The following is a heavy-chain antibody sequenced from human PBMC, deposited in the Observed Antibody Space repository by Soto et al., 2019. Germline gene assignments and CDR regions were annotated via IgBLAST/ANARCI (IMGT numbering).Heavy chain of an antibody. V-gene: IGHV4-59*08. Sequence: LSLTCTVSGGSISSYYWSWIRQPPGKGLEWIGYIYYSGSTNYNPSLKSRVTISVDTSKNQFSLKLSSVTAADTAVYYCARQRRGYYDSSGYFDYWGQGTLVTVSS. J-gene: IGHJ4*02. CDR2: IYYSGST. D-gene: IGHD3-22*01. CDR3: ARQRRGYYDSSGYFDY. CDR1: GGSISSYY.